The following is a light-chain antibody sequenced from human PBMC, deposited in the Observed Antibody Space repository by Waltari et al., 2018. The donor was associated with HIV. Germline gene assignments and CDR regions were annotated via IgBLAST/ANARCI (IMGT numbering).Light chain of an antibody. J-gene: IGLJ3*02. CDR3: SSYTSSSTRV. V-gene: IGLV2-14*03. CDR1: NSDVGGYNY. Sequence: QSALTQPASVSGSPGQSITISCTGTNSDVGGYNYVSWYQRHPGKAPKLMIYDVSNRPSGVSNRFSGSKSGNTASLTISGLQAEDEADYYCSSYTSSSTRVFGGGTTVTVL. CDR2: DVS.